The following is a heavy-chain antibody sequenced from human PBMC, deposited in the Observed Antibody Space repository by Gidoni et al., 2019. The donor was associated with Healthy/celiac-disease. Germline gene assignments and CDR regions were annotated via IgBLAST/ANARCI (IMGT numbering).Heavy chain of an antibody. Sequence: QVQLQQWGAGLLKPSATLSLTCAVYGWSFSGYYWSWIRQPPGKGLEWFGEINHSGRTNYNPYHKSRVTISVDTSKNQFSLKLSSVTAADTAVYYCVAGPDLDAFDIWGQGTMVTVSS. CDR3: VAGPDLDAFDI. J-gene: IGHJ3*02. CDR1: GWSFSGYY. D-gene: IGHD6-19*01. V-gene: IGHV4-34*01. CDR2: INHSGRT.